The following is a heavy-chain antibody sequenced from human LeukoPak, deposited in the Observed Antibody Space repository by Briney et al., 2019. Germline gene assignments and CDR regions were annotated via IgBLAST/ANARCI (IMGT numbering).Heavy chain of an antibody. V-gene: IGHV4-39*01. D-gene: IGHD6-13*01. CDR2: IYYSGST. Sequence: SGTLSLTCTVSGGSISSSSYYWAWIRQPPGKGLEWIGSIYYSGSTYYNPSLKSRVTISVDTSKNQFSLKLSSVTAADTAVYYCARHSAGRSSWYPGWFDPWGQGTLVTVSS. J-gene: IGHJ5*02. CDR1: GGSISSSSYY. CDR3: ARHSAGRSSWYPGWFDP.